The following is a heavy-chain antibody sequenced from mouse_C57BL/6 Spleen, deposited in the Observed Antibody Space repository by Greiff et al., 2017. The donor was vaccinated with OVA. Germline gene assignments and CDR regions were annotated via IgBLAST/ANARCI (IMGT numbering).Heavy chain of an antibody. J-gene: IGHJ4*01. CDR3: ARSGGLRHYAMDY. CDR2: IDPEDGKT. D-gene: IGHD2-4*01. Sequence: EVQLQQSGAELVKPGASVKLSCTASGFNIKDYYMHWVKQRTEQGLEWIGRIDPEDGKTKYAPKFQGKATITADTSSNTAYLQLSSLTSEDTAVYYCARSGGLRHYAMDYWGQGTSVTVSS. V-gene: IGHV14-2*01. CDR1: GFNIKDYY.